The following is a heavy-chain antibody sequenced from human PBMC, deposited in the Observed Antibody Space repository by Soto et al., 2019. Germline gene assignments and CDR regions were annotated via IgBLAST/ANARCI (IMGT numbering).Heavy chain of an antibody. D-gene: IGHD3-10*02. Sequence: PLEPLSLTCTVAGGSISSYYWRWIRQPPGKGVEWIGYIYYSGHTNYNPSLKSRFTISLDTSKNQFALKLSPVNAADTAGDYGARDRIFYMFDRKSNYCYHNGLYVSGQ. CDR2: IYYSGHT. V-gene: IGHV4-59*01. J-gene: IGHJ6*02. CDR3: ARDRIFYMFDRKSNYCYHNGLYV. CDR1: GGSISSYY.